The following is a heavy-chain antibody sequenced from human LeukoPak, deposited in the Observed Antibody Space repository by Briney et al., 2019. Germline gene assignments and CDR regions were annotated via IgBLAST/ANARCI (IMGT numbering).Heavy chain of an antibody. CDR2: ISGSGGST. J-gene: IGHJ4*02. CDR1: GFTFSSYA. CDR3: AKRDHDYGDYVASD. Sequence: GGFLRLSCAASGFTFSSYAMSWVRQAPGKGLEWVSAISGSGGSTYYADSVKGRFTISRDNSKNTLYLQMNSLRAEDTAVYYCAKRDHDYGDYVASDWGQGTLVTVSS. V-gene: IGHV3-23*01. D-gene: IGHD4-17*01.